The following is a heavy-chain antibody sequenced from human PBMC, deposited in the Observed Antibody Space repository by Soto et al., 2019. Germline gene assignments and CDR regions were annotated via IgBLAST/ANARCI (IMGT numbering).Heavy chain of an antibody. CDR2: IYWDVDQ. V-gene: IGHV2-5*02. D-gene: IGHD5-12*01. J-gene: IGHJ4*02. Sequence: QITLKESGPTLVRRTQTLTLTCTFSGFSLSTSGVGVGWIRQPPGKALEWLALIYWDVDQRYRPSLKSRLTIRKDTSKDQVVLRMTNMDPVDTATYFCARNMVASSSFDYWGQGTLVTVSS. CDR1: GFSLSTSGVG. CDR3: ARNMVASSSFDY.